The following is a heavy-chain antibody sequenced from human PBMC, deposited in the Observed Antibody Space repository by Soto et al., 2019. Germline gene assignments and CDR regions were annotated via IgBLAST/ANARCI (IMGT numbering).Heavy chain of an antibody. CDR2: IDPSNSYI. Sequence: PGESLKISCQGSGYSFTTHWITWVRQTPGKGLEWMGRIDPSNSYINYSPSFQGHVTISVDRSISTAYLQWSSLKASDTAMYYCALITSESYYYYGMDVWGQGTTVTVSS. J-gene: IGHJ6*02. V-gene: IGHV5-10-1*01. CDR1: GYSFTTHW. D-gene: IGHD3-16*01. CDR3: ALITSESYYYYGMDV.